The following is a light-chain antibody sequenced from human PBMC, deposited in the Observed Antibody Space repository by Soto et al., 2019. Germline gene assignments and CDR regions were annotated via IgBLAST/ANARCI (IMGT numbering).Light chain of an antibody. CDR2: EVS. Sequence: QFALTQPASVSGSPGQSITISCTGTSSDVGGYNSVSWYQQHPGKAPKLMIYEVSNRPSGVSNRFSGSKSGNTASLTISGLQAEDEADYYCSSYTSSSILVFGGGTQLTVL. CDR1: SSDVGGYNS. V-gene: IGLV2-14*01. J-gene: IGLJ7*01. CDR3: SSYTSSSILV.